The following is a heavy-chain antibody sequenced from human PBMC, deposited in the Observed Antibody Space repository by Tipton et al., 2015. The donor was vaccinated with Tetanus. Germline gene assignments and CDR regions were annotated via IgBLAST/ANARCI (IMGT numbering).Heavy chain of an antibody. V-gene: IGHV3-23*01. J-gene: IGHJ4*02. CDR1: GFTFSNFP. CDR3: AKAKTWANLWFGDY. Sequence: SLRLSCAASGFTFSNFPMAWVRQVPGKGLEWVSGVSGPTAYSTYYADSVRGRFTISRDNAKSTLYLQMNSLRAEDTATYYCAKAKTWANLWFGDYWGQGTLVTVSS. CDR2: VSGPTAYST. D-gene: IGHD3-10*01.